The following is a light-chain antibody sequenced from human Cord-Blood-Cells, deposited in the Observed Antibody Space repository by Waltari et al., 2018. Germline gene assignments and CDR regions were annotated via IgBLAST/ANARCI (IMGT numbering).Light chain of an antibody. CDR3: SSYTSSSSVV. Sequence: QSALTQPASVSGSPGQSITISCTGTSSAVGGYNYVTWYQQHPGKAPKLMIDDVSNRPSGVSNRFSGSKCGNTATLTISGLQAEDEADYYCSSYTSSSSVVFGGGTKLTVL. CDR1: SSAVGGYNY. J-gene: IGLJ2*01. V-gene: IGLV2-14*01. CDR2: DVS.